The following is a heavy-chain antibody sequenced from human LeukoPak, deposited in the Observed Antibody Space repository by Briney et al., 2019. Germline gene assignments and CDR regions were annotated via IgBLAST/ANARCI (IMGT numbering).Heavy chain of an antibody. V-gene: IGHV3-21*04. J-gene: IGHJ4*02. Sequence: PGGSLRLSCAASGFTFSSYSMNWVRQAPGKGLEWVSSISSSSYIYYADSVKGRFTISRDNAKNTLYLQMNSLRAEDTAVYYCARDPGGLRYFDWLNPHFDYWGQGTLVTVSS. D-gene: IGHD3-9*01. CDR3: ARDPGGLRYFDWLNPHFDY. CDR1: GFTFSSYS. CDR2: ISSSSYI.